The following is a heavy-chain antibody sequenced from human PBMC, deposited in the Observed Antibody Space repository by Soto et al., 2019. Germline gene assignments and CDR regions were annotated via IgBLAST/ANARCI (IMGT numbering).Heavy chain of an antibody. CDR2: ISSNGSTT. CDR3: VRDGPDYDFWSGYPFDY. Sequence: EVQLVESGGGSVQPGGSLRLSCVASGFTFRSHWMHWVRQFPGKGLVWVSRISSNGSTTNYADAVKGRFSISRDNSTNPLYLQMDSLGPEDTAVYYCVRDGPDYDFWSGYPFDYWGQGTLVAVSA. V-gene: IGHV3-74*01. D-gene: IGHD3-3*01. J-gene: IGHJ4*02. CDR1: GFTFRSHW.